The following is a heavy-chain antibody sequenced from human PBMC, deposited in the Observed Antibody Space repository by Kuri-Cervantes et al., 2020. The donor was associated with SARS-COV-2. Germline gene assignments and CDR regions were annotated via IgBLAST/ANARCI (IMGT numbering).Heavy chain of an antibody. D-gene: IGHD3-10*01. CDR2: MNPNSGNT. CDR3: ARWRRATMVRGDTHWFDP. J-gene: IGHJ5*02. CDR1: GGTFSSYA. Sequence: ASVKVSCKASGGTFSSYAISWVRQATGQGLEWMGWMNPNSGNTGYAQKFQGRVTMTRNTSISTAYMELSSLRSEDTAVYYCARWRRATMVRGDTHWFDPWGQGTLVTVSS. V-gene: IGHV1-8*02.